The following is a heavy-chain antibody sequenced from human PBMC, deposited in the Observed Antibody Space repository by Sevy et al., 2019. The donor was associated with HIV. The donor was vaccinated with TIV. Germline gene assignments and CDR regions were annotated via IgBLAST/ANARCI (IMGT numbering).Heavy chain of an antibody. V-gene: IGHV3-9*01. D-gene: IGHD6-13*01. CDR3: AKGQQLITQSGSYFYYGMNV. CDR2: ISWNGADI. J-gene: IGHJ6*02. Sequence: GGSLRLSCAASNLTFEDYAMHWVRRAPEKGLEWVSGISWNGADIGFAASVKGRFTISRDNAKSSVYLQINSLTPEDTGVYYCAKGQQLITQSGSYFYYGMNVWGQGTTVTVSS. CDR1: NLTFEDYA.